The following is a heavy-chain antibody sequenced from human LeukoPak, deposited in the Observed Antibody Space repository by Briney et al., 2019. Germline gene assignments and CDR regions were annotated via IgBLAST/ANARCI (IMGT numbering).Heavy chain of an antibody. D-gene: IGHD3-10*01. J-gene: IGHJ4*02. CDR3: ASVYGSGSYLGY. V-gene: IGHV4-59*12. Sequence: SETLSLTCTVSGGSISSYYWSWIRQPPGRGLEWIGYIYYSGTTNYNPSLKSRVTISVDRSKNQFSLKLSSVTAADTAVYYCASVYGSGSYLGYWGPGTLVTVSS. CDR1: GGSISSYY. CDR2: IYYSGTT.